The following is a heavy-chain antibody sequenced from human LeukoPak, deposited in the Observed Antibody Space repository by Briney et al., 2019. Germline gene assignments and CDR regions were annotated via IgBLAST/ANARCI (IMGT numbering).Heavy chain of an antibody. CDR3: ARVLTFYYDSSGYHFDY. V-gene: IGHV1-18*01. Sequence: ASVKVSCKASGYTFTSYGISWVRQAPGQGLEWMGWISAYNGNTNYAQKLQGRVTMTTDTSTSTAYMELRSLRSDDTAVYYCARVLTFYYDSSGYHFDYWGQGTLVTVSS. D-gene: IGHD3-22*01. J-gene: IGHJ4*02. CDR1: GYTFTSYG. CDR2: ISAYNGNT.